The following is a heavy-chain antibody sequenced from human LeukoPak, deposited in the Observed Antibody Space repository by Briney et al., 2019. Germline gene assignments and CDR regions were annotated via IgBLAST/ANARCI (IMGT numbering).Heavy chain of an antibody. D-gene: IGHD1-26*01. J-gene: IGHJ4*02. CDR2: IRYDGSNK. V-gene: IGHV3-30*02. Sequence: PGGSLRLSCAASGFTFSSYGMHWVRQAPGKGLEWVAFIRYDGSNKYYADSVKGRFTISRDNSKNTLYLQMNSLRAEDTAVYYCARVTENKGGSYYDSRYFDYWGQGTLVTVSS. CDR1: GFTFSSYG. CDR3: ARVTENKGGSYYDSRYFDY.